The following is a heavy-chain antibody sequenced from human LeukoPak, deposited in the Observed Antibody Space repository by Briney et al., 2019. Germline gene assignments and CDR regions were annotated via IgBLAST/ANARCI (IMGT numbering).Heavy chain of an antibody. J-gene: IGHJ4*02. CDR3: ARAGDEVPTYFDY. D-gene: IGHD3-16*01. CDR1: GYTFISYG. Sequence: ASVKVSCKASGYTFISYGMSWIRQAPGQGLEWMGWISAYNGNTKYAQKFQGRVTMTTDTSTTTAYMDLRSLTSDDTAVYYCARAGDEVPTYFDYWGQGTLVTVSS. CDR2: ISAYNGNT. V-gene: IGHV1-18*01.